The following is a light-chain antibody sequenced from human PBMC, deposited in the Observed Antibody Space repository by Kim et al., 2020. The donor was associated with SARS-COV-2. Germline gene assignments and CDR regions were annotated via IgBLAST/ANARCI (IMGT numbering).Light chain of an antibody. CDR3: QQYDKWPRT. Sequence: VSPGERATLSCTASQSVRSSLAWYQQKPGRAPRLLISEASTRATGIPARFSGGGSGTDFTLTISSLQSEDFAVYYCQQYDKWPRTLGQGTKVDIK. CDR1: QSVRSS. V-gene: IGKV3-15*01. J-gene: IGKJ1*01. CDR2: EAS.